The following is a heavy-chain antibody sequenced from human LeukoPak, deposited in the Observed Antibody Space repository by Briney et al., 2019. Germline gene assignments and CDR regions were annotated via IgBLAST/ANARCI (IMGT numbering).Heavy chain of an antibody. Sequence: GGSLRLSCAASGFTFSSYAMTWVRQAPGKGLEWVSVICGNSGNTYYADSVKGRFTISGDNSKNTLYLEMNSLRAEDTAVYYCAKGSGSGGSCYSGCNNWGQGTLVTVSS. V-gene: IGHV3-23*01. CDR3: AKGSGSGGSCYSGCNN. CDR2: ICGNSGNT. J-gene: IGHJ4*02. CDR1: GFTFSSYA. D-gene: IGHD2-15*01.